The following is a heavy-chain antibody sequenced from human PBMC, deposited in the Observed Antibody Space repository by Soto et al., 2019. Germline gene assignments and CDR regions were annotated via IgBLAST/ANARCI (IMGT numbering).Heavy chain of an antibody. V-gene: IGHV4-59*01. J-gene: IGHJ2*01. CDR3: ARDFRDYAILTGYLPYWYFDL. Sequence: QVQLQESGPGLVKPSETLSLTCTVSGGSISSYYWSWIRQPPGKGLEWIGYIYYSGSTNYNPSLKSRVTISVDTSKNQFSLKLSSVTAADTAVYYCARDFRDYAILTGYLPYWYFDLWGRGTLVTVSS. CDR1: GGSISSYY. CDR2: IYYSGST. D-gene: IGHD3-9*01.